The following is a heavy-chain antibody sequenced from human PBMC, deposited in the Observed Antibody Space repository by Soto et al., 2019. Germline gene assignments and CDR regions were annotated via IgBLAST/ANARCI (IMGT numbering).Heavy chain of an antibody. D-gene: IGHD2-2*02. V-gene: IGHV1-18*04. J-gene: IGHJ5*02. CDR3: ARSYCSTSTCYSYWFDL. CDR2: ISAYNGNT. Sequence: QIQLVQSGAEVKKPGASVKVSCKASGYAFNRYGLTWVRQAPGQGLEWMGWISAYNGNTNYAQNLQGRVTMTTDTSTSTAYMELRNLNADDTAVYYCARSYCSTSTCYSYWFDLWGQGTLVTVSS. CDR1: GYAFNRYG.